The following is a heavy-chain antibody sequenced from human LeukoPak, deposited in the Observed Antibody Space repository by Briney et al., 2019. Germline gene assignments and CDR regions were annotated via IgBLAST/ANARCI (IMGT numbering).Heavy chain of an antibody. CDR1: GFTFDDYT. Sequence: GGSLRLSCAASGFTFDDYTMHWVRQAPGKDLEWVSLISWDGGSTYYADSVKGRFTISRDNSKNSLYLQMNSLRTEDTALYYCAKDTRGSVVTAGYFDYWGQGTLVTVSS. CDR3: AKDTRGSVVTAGYFDY. D-gene: IGHD2-21*02. CDR2: ISWDGGST. J-gene: IGHJ4*02. V-gene: IGHV3-43*01.